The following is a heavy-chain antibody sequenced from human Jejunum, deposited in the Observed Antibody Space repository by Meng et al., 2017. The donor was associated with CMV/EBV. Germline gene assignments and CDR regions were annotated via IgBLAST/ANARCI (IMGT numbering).Heavy chain of an antibody. D-gene: IGHD3-3*02. CDR2: ITGVTNIL. V-gene: IGHV3-48*03. J-gene: IGHJ5*02. CDR1: GFTFSPSE. CDR3: VRLDLAAFYS. Sequence: CVASGFTFSPSEMNWVRQAPGKGLEWVAYITGVTNILYYADSVKGRFIISRDNAKSSLYLQMNDLRAEDAAVYYCVRLDLAAFYSWGQGALVTVSS.